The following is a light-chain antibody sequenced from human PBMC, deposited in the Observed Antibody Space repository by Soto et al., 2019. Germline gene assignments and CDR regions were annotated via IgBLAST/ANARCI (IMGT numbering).Light chain of an antibody. CDR3: QQRSNWPLSRN. V-gene: IGKV3-11*01. CDR1: QSVSSY. J-gene: IGKJ4*01. Sequence: EIVLTHSPATLSLSPGERATLSCRASQSVSSYLARYQQKPGQAPRLLIYDASNRATGISARFSGSGSGTDFTLTISCLEPEDFADYYCQQRSNWPLSRNFGGGTKVEIK. CDR2: DAS.